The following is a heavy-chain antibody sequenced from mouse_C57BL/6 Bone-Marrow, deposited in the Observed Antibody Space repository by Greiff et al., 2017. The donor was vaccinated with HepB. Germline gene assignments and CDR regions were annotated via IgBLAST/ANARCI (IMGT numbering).Heavy chain of an antibody. CDR2: IYPGDGDT. CDR3: ARGSYLYYAMDY. V-gene: IGHV1-82*01. D-gene: IGHD1-1*02. J-gene: IGHJ4*01. Sequence: VQLQQSGPELVKPGASVKISCKASGYAFSSSWMNWVKQRPGKGLEWIGRIYPGDGDTNYNGKFKGKATLTADKSTSTAYMHLSSLTSEDSAVYFCARGSYLYYAMDYWGQGTSVTVSS. CDR1: GYAFSSSW.